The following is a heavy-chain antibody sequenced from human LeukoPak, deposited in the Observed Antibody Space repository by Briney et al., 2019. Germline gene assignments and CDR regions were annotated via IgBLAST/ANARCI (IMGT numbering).Heavy chain of an antibody. CDR3: ARGGCSSTSCYSPYYYYGMDV. D-gene: IGHD2-2*02. J-gene: IGHJ6*02. Sequence: ASVKASCKASGYTFTSYGISWVRQAPGQGLEWMGWISAYNGNTNYAQKLQGRVTMTTDTSTSTAYMELRSLRSDDTAVYYCARGGCSSTSCYSPYYYYGMDVWGQGTTVTVSS. CDR2: ISAYNGNT. V-gene: IGHV1-18*01. CDR1: GYTFTSYG.